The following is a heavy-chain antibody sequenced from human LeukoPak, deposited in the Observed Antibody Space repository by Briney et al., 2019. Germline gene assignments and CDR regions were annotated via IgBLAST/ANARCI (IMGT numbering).Heavy chain of an antibody. CDR3: ARDYYDSSGYLIPFDY. J-gene: IGHJ4*02. V-gene: IGHV3-53*01. D-gene: IGHD3-22*01. CDR2: IYSGGST. Sequence: AGGSLRLSCAASGFTVSSNYMSWVRQAPGKGLEWVSVIYSGGSTYYADSVKGRFTIFRDNSKNTLYLQMNSLRAEDTAVYYCARDYYDSSGYLIPFDYWGQGTLVTVSS. CDR1: GFTVSSNY.